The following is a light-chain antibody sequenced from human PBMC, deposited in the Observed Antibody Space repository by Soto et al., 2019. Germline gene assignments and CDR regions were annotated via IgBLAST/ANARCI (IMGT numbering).Light chain of an antibody. CDR1: KGIRND. CDR2: AAS. J-gene: IGKJ2*01. CDR3: LQHNSYPYT. Sequence: DIQMTQCPSSLSASVGDRVTITCRARKGIRNDVGWYQQKPGKAPKRLIYAASSLQSGVPSRFSGSGSGTEFTLTISSLQPEDFGTYYCLQHNSYPYTFGQGTKLEIK. V-gene: IGKV1-17*01.